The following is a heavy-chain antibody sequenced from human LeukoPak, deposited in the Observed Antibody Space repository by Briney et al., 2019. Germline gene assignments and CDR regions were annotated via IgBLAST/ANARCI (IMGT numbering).Heavy chain of an antibody. CDR2: ISSSGSTI. CDR1: GFTFSDYY. Sequence: PGGSLRLSCAASGFTFSDYYMSWIRQAPGKGLKWVSYISSSGSTIYYADSVKGRFTISRDNAKNSLYLQMNSLRAEDTAVYYCARGIQLWLHLYGMDVWGQGTTVTVSS. V-gene: IGHV3-11*01. D-gene: IGHD5-18*01. J-gene: IGHJ6*02. CDR3: ARGIQLWLHLYGMDV.